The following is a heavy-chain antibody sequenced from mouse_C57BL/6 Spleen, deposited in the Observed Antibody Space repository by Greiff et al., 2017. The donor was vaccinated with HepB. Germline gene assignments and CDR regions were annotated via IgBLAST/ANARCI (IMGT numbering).Heavy chain of an antibody. CDR2: INPNNGGT. V-gene: IGHV1-26*01. Sequence: EVQLQQSGPELVKPGASVKISCKASGYTFTDYYMNWVKQSHGKSLEWIGDINPNNGGTSYNQKFKGKATLTVDKSSSTAYMEFRSLTSEDSAVYYCARGGTVVDYFDYWGQGTTLTVSS. CDR1: GYTFTDYY. CDR3: ARGGTVVDYFDY. D-gene: IGHD1-1*01. J-gene: IGHJ2*01.